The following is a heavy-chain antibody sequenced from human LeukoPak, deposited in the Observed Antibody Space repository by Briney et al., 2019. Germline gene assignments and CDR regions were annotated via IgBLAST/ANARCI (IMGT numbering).Heavy chain of an antibody. V-gene: IGHV1-69*06. J-gene: IGHJ6*03. D-gene: IGHD6-13*01. Sequence: ASVKVSCKASGGTFSSYTISWVRQAPGQGLEWMGGIIPIFGTANYAQKFQGRVTITADKSTSTAYMELSSLRSEDTAVYYCARVGGSSWRFYYYYYYMDVWGKGTTVTVSS. CDR3: ARVGGSSWRFYYYYYYMDV. CDR2: IIPIFGTA. CDR1: GGTFSSYT.